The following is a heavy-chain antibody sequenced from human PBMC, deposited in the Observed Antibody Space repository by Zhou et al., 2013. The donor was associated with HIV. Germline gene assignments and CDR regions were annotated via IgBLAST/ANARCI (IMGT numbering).Heavy chain of an antibody. V-gene: IGHV4-4*07. CDR3: ARGIVPPTMNWYHYLDV. Sequence: VQLQESGPGLVRPSETLSLTCTVSGGSITGYYWTWIRQPAGKGLEWIGRIYSSENTKYNPSLKSRVTMSVDTSKGQFSLKLSSVTAADTAVYYCARGIVPPTMNWYHYLDVVGQGPRSPSP. CDR1: GGSITGYY. J-gene: IGHJ6*01. D-gene: IGHD2-2*01. CDR2: IYSSENT.